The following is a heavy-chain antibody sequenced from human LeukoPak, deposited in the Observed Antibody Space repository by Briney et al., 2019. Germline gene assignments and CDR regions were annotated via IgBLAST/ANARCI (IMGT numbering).Heavy chain of an antibody. V-gene: IGHV4-31*03. J-gene: IGHJ4*02. CDR3: ARANSRLYGELDY. CDR2: IYYSGST. D-gene: IGHD4-17*01. Sequence: SETLSLTCTVSGGSISSGRYYWSWIRQHPGKGLEWIGYIYYSGSTYYNPSLKSRVTISVDTSKNQFSLKLSSVTAADTAVYYCARANSRLYGELDYWGQGTLVTVSS. CDR1: GGSISSGRYY.